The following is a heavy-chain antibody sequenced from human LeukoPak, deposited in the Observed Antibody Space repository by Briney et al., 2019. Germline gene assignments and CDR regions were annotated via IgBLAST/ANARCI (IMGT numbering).Heavy chain of an antibody. CDR1: GGSFIGYY. Sequence: SETLSLTCAVYGGSFIGYYWSWIRQPPGKGLEWIGEINHFGSTYYNPSLKSRVTISVDTSKNQFSLKLSSVTAADTAVYYCARHSGYCSSTSCYKGLVDYWGQGTLVTVSS. CDR2: INHFGST. CDR3: ARHSGYCSSTSCYKGLVDY. D-gene: IGHD2-2*02. V-gene: IGHV4-34*01. J-gene: IGHJ4*02.